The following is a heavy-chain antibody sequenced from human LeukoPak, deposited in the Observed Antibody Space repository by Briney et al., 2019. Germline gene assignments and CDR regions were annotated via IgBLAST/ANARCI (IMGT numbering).Heavy chain of an antibody. CDR2: LSYDGSSK. Sequence: GGSLRLSCAASGFTFSSYGMHRVRQAPGKGLEWVAVLSYDGSSKYYADSVKGRFTISRDNSKNTLYLQMNGLRAEDTAMYYCAKGLYYYDSSGYYTALTGYFQHWGQGTLVTVSS. D-gene: IGHD3-22*01. J-gene: IGHJ1*01. CDR3: AKGLYYYDSSGYYTALTGYFQH. V-gene: IGHV3-30*18. CDR1: GFTFSSYG.